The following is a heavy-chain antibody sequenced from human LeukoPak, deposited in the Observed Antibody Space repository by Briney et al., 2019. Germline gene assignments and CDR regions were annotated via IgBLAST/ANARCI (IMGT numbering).Heavy chain of an antibody. CDR1: GFTFNKYG. J-gene: IGHJ4*02. Sequence: GGTLRLSCAASGFTFNKYGMSWVRQAPGKGLEWVASISATGSGTFYADSVKGRFPISRDNAKDTVYLHMNSLRADDTAIYYCAKDASVGAPGSWVLDYFDYWGQGTQVTVSS. CDR3: AKDASVGAPGSWVLDYFDY. CDR2: ISATGSGT. D-gene: IGHD1-26*01. V-gene: IGHV3-23*01.